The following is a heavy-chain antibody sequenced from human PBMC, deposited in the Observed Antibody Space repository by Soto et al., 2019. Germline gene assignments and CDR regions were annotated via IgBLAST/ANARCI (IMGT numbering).Heavy chain of an antibody. Sequence: GGSLRLSCAASGLTFSSYAMSWVRQAPGKGLEWVSAISRSGGSTYYADSVKGRFTISRDNSKNTLYLQMNSLRAEDTAVYYCPKTRKTLGFNWFDSWGQGTLVTVSS. V-gene: IGHV3-23*01. CDR3: PKTRKTLGFNWFDS. CDR1: GLTFSSYA. CDR2: ISRSGGST. J-gene: IGHJ5*01. D-gene: IGHD2-2*03.